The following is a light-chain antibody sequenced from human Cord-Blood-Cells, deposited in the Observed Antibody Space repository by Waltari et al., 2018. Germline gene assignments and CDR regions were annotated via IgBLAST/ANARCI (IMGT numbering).Light chain of an antibody. CDR2: GAS. CDR1: QSVSSN. CDR3: QQRSNWPWT. V-gene: IGKV3-15*01. Sequence: EIVMTQSPATLSVSPGERVTLSCRASQSVSSNLAWYQQKPGQAPRLLIYGASTRATGIPARFSGSGSGTEFTLTISSLEPEDFAVYYCQQRSNWPWTFGQGTKVEIK. J-gene: IGKJ1*01.